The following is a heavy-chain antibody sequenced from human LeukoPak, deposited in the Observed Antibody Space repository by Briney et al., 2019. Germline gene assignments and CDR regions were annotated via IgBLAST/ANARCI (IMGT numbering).Heavy chain of an antibody. D-gene: IGHD2-2*01. CDR2: IYPRDSDT. J-gene: IGHJ3*02. Sequence: GESLKISCKGSGYTFTNYWIGWVRQMPGKGLEDMGIIYPRDSDTRYSPSFESQVTISADKSIRTAYLQWSSSKASDTAMYFCARKFCSSTTCYVAFDMWGQGTMVTVSS. V-gene: IGHV5-51*01. CDR3: ARKFCSSTTCYVAFDM. CDR1: GYTFTNYW.